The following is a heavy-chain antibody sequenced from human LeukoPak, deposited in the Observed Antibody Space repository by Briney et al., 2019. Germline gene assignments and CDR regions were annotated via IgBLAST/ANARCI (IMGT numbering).Heavy chain of an antibody. CDR1: GYIFTELS. CDR3: AIDTVYYDPPSY. D-gene: IGHD3-16*01. Sequence: ASVKVSCKVSGYIFTELSMHWVRQSPGKGLEWMGGSDPENGKTVYAQNFQGRVTMTEDTSTDTDYMELTSLTSDDTAIYYCAIDTVYYDPPSYWGQGTLVTVSS. CDR2: SDPENGKT. J-gene: IGHJ4*01. V-gene: IGHV1-24*01.